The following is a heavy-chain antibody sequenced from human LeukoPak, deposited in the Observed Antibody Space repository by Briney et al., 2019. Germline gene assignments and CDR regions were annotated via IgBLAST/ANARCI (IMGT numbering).Heavy chain of an antibody. Sequence: ASVKVSCKASGYTFTDYYIHWVRQAPGQGLEWMAWMNPNSGGTSYAQKFQGRVTMTRDTSISTAYMELSRLRFDDTAVYYCARSPGGYSYDDYWGQGTLVTVSS. CDR1: GYTFTDYY. J-gene: IGHJ4*02. D-gene: IGHD5-18*01. V-gene: IGHV1-2*02. CDR2: MNPNSGGT. CDR3: ARSPGGYSYDDY.